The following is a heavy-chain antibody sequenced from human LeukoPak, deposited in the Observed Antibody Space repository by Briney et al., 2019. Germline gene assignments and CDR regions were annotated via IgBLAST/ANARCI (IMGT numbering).Heavy chain of an antibody. CDR2: ISYDGSNK. CDR1: GFTFSSYG. Sequence: GGSLRLSCAASGFTFSSYGMHWVRQAPGKGLEWVAVISYDGSNKYYADSVKGRFTISRDNSKNTLYLQMNSLRAEDMALYYCAKDISHLGSADAFDIWGQGTMVTVSS. J-gene: IGHJ3*02. CDR3: AKDISHLGSADAFDI. V-gene: IGHV3-30*18. D-gene: IGHD1-26*01.